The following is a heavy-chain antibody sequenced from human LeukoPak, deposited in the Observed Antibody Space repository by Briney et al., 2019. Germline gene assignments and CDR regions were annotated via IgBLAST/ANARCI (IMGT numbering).Heavy chain of an antibody. Sequence: ASVKVSCKASGYTFTGYYMHWVRQAPGQGLEWMGWISAYNGDTNYAQKLQGRVTMTTDTSTSTSYMELRRLRSADTAVYYCARVGGGSGSYYIFSRDDAFDIWGQGTMVTVSS. J-gene: IGHJ3*02. CDR2: ISAYNGDT. CDR3: ARVGGGSGSYYIFSRDDAFDI. CDR1: GYTFTGYY. V-gene: IGHV1-18*04. D-gene: IGHD3-10*01.